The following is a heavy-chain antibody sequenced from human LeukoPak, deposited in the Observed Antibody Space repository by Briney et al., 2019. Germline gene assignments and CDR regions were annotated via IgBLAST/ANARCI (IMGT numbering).Heavy chain of an antibody. J-gene: IGHJ5*02. D-gene: IGHD3-9*01. CDR2: IKQDGSEK. Sequence: GGSLRLSCAASGFTFSNYWMSWVRQAPGKGLEWVANIKQDGSEKYYVDSVKGRFTITRDNAKNSLYLQMNSLRAEDTAVYYCARGQYFAWGQGTLVTVSS. CDR3: ARGQYFA. V-gene: IGHV3-7*01. CDR1: GFTFSNYW.